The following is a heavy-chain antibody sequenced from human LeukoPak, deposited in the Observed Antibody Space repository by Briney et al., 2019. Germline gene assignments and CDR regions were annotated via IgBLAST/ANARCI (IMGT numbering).Heavy chain of an antibody. CDR2: ISASGGST. V-gene: IGHV3-23*01. J-gene: IGHJ4*02. CDR1: GFTFSSYA. CDR3: AKDTRYSGSYYFVFDY. D-gene: IGHD1-26*01. Sequence: PGGSLRLSRAASGFTFSSYAMSWVRQAPGKGLEWVSAISASGGSTYYADSVKGRFTISRDNSKNTLYLQMNSVRAEDTAVYYCAKDTRYSGSYYFVFDYWGQGTLVTVSS.